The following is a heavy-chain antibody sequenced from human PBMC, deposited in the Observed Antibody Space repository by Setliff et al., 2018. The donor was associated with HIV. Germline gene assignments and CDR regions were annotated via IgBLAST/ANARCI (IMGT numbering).Heavy chain of an antibody. J-gene: IGHJ5*01. V-gene: IGHV4-39*07. CDR1: GGSIRTGAYY. Sequence: PSETLSLTCTVSGGSIRTGAYYWGWIRQPPGKGLEWIGSIYYAGRTFYKPSLKSRLTISVDTSKNQFSLSLNSMTAADTAVYFCARGGAVSADFDSWGQGTLVTVSS. CDR3: ARGGAVSADFDS. CDR2: IYYAGRT. D-gene: IGHD3-16*01.